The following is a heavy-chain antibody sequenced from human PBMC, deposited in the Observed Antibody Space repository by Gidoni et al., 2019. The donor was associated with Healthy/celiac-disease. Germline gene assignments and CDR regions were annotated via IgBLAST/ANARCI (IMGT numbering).Heavy chain of an antibody. CDR1: GFTFSSYG. D-gene: IGHD3-3*01. CDR2: ISYDGSNK. CDR3: AKGLEGGFDY. Sequence: QVQLVESGGGVVQPGSSLRLSCAASGFTFSSYGMHWVRQAPGKGLEWVAVISYDGSNKYYADSVKGRFTISRDNSKNTLYLQMNSLRAEDTAVYYCAKGLEGGFDYWGQGTLVTVSS. J-gene: IGHJ4*02. V-gene: IGHV3-30*18.